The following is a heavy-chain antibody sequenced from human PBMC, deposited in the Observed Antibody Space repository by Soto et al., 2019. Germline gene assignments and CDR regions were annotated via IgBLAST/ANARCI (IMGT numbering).Heavy chain of an antibody. J-gene: IGHJ4*02. D-gene: IGHD5-18*01. CDR3: ARHYGYGVFDY. CDR2: IYYSGST. Sequence: QLQLQESGPGLVKPSETLSLTCTVSGGSISSSSYYWGWIRQPPGKGLEWIGSIYYSGSTYYNPSLQTRVTISVDTSKNQFSLKLSSVTAADTAVYYCARHYGYGVFDYWGQGTLVTVSS. CDR1: GGSISSSSYY. V-gene: IGHV4-39*01.